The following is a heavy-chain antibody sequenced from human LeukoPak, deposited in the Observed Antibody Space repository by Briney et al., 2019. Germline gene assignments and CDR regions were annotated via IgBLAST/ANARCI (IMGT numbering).Heavy chain of an antibody. CDR1: GFSLYSSGVG. J-gene: IGHJ4*02. CDR3: AHRRPGHLTGWDNSYFDN. CDR2: IYWYDHI. D-gene: IGHD1/OR15-1a*01. V-gene: IGHV2-5*01. Sequence: SGPTLVNPTQTLTLTCTFSGFSLYSSGVGVAWIRQPPVKSLEWLVVIYWYDHIRYMPSLRSRLTMSKDASKSQVFLVMSNMDPVDTATYYCAHRRPGHLTGWDNSYFDNWGPGTLVTVSS.